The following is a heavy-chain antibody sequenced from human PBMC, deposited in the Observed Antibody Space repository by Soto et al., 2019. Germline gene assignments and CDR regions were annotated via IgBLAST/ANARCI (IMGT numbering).Heavy chain of an antibody. Sequence: QVQLVQSGAEVKKPGSSVKVSCKASGGTFSSYAISWVRQAPGQGLEWMGGIIPIFGTANYAQKFQGRVTMTRDTSISTAYMELSRLRSDDTAVYYCARAGTVVGATQEDFDYWGQGTLVTVSS. D-gene: IGHD1-26*01. CDR1: GGTFSSYA. J-gene: IGHJ4*02. V-gene: IGHV1-69*06. CDR2: IIPIFGTA. CDR3: ARAGTVVGATQEDFDY.